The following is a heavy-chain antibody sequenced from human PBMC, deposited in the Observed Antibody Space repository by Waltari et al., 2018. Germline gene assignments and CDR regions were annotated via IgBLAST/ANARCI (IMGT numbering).Heavy chain of an antibody. Sequence: HVQLQASGPGLVKPSETLSLTCPVFVGPITHDYWSWIRQSPEKGLEWIGYIYFSGTTHYNPSLESRVTISIDISRTQFSLRLTSVTAADTAVYYCATDNRPASAGLWGQGTLVTVSS. CDR1: VGPITHDY. CDR3: ATDNRPASAGL. V-gene: IGHV4-59*01. J-gene: IGHJ4*02. CDR2: IYFSGTT. D-gene: IGHD6-13*01.